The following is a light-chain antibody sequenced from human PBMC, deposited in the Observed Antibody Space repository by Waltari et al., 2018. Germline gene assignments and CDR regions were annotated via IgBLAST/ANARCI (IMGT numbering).Light chain of an antibody. V-gene: IGKV3-20*01. Sequence: ENVLTQSPGTLSLSPGERATLSCRASQNVNSNYLAWYQQTPGQAPRLLIYGANIRATGIPDRFTGSGSGTDFTLTISRLEPEDFAVYYCQQYGNSPRAFGQGTEVEIK. CDR2: GAN. CDR1: QNVNSNY. CDR3: QQYGNSPRA. J-gene: IGKJ1*01.